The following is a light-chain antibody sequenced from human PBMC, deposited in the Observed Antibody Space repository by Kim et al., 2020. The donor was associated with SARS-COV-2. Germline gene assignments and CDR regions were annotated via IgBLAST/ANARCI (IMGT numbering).Light chain of an antibody. Sequence: PVTIASTGTTSDVGGYTYVSWYQQHPGKAPNLMIYYVSKRPSGVPYRFSGSKSGNTASLTISALQAEDEADYYCCSYAGSYTFRVFGTGTKVTVL. CDR3: CSYAGSYTFRV. CDR1: TSDVGGYTY. V-gene: IGLV2-11*01. J-gene: IGLJ1*01. CDR2: YVS.